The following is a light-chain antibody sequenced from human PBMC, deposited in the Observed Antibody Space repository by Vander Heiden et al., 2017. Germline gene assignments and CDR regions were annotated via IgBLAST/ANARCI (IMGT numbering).Light chain of an antibody. J-gene: IGLJ2*01. Sequence: QSVLTQPPSASGTPGQRVTISCSGSRSNIGSNTVNWYQQPPGTAPNLLIYSNNQRPEGGPDRFAGSKSGTSASLAIRGLQAEDEADDYCAAWEDSLNGLVVFGGGTKLTVL. CDR1: RSNIGSNT. CDR2: SNN. V-gene: IGLV1-44*01. CDR3: AAWEDSLNGLVV.